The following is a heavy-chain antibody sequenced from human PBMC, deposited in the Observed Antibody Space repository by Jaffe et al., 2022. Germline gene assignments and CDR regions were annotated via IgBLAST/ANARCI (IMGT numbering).Heavy chain of an antibody. CDR1: GFTFTSSA. CDR2: IVVGSGNT. Sequence: QMQLVQSGPEVKKPGTSVKVSCKASGFTFTSSAVQWVRQARGQRLEWIGWIVVGSGNTNYAQKFQERVTITRDMSTSTAYMELSSLRSEDTAVYYCAFHGVIVTAFDIWGQGTMVTVSS. J-gene: IGHJ3*02. D-gene: IGHD3-16*02. V-gene: IGHV1-58*01. CDR3: AFHGVIVTAFDI.